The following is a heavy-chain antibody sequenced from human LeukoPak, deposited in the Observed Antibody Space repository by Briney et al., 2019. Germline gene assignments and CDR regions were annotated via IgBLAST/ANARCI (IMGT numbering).Heavy chain of an antibody. Sequence: GGSLRLSCAASGFTFSSYAMHWVRQAPGKGLEWVAVISYDGSNKYYADSVKGRFTISRDNSKNTLYLQMNSLRAEDTAVYYCARGLGFLEWFQFDYWGQGTRVTVSS. CDR1: GFTFSSYA. D-gene: IGHD3-3*01. V-gene: IGHV3-30-3*01. CDR2: ISYDGSNK. J-gene: IGHJ4*02. CDR3: ARGLGFLEWFQFDY.